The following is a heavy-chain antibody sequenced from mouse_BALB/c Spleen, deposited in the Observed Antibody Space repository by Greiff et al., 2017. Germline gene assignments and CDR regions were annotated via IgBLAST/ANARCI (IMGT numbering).Heavy chain of an antibody. Sequence: EVKLLESGGGLVKPGGSLKLSCAASGFTFSDYYMYWVRQTPEKRLEWVATISDGGSYTYYPDSVKGRFTISRDNAKNNLYLQMSSLKSEDTAMYYCARDKHYGYDGRVWFAYWGQGTLVTVSA. CDR1: GFTFSDYY. CDR2: ISDGGSYT. D-gene: IGHD2-2*01. CDR3: ARDKHYGYDGRVWFAY. J-gene: IGHJ3*01. V-gene: IGHV5-4*02.